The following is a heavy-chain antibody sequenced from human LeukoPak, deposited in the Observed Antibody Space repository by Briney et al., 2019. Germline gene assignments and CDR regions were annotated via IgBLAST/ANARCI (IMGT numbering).Heavy chain of an antibody. V-gene: IGHV1-69*13. CDR2: IIPIFGTA. CDR3: ASTFFVGSGHPNNWFDP. Sequence: SVKVSCKASGGTFSSYAISWVRQAPGQGLEWMGGIIPIFGTANYAQKFQGRVTITADESTSTAYMELSSLRSEDTAVYYCASTFFVGSGHPNNWFDPWGQGTLVTVSS. J-gene: IGHJ5*02. D-gene: IGHD6-19*01. CDR1: GGTFSSYA.